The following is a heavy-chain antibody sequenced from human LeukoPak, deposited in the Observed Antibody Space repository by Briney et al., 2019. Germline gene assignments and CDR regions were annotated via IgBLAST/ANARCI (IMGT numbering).Heavy chain of an antibody. V-gene: IGHV2-70*11. CDR3: ARSLFYYYDSSADAFDI. J-gene: IGHJ3*02. CDR2: IDWDDDK. Sequence: ESGPALVKPTQTLTLTCTFSGFSLSTRGMCVSWIRQPPGKALEWLARIDWDDDKYYSTSLKTRLTISKDTSKNQVVLTMTNMDPVDTATYYCARSLFYYYDSSADAFDIWGQGTMVTVSS. CDR1: GFSLSTRGMC. D-gene: IGHD3-22*01.